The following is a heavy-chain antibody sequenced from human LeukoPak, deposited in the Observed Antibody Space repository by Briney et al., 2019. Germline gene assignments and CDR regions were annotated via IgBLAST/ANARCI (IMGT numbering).Heavy chain of an antibody. CDR3: ARVVSYARNYYYMDV. Sequence: GGSLRLSCAASGFTFDNYGMSWVRQAPGKGLEWVSGINWNGGSTGYADSVKGRFTISRDNAKNSLYLQMNSLRAGDTALYYCARVVSYARNYYYMDVWGKGTTATVSS. CDR1: GFTFDNYG. J-gene: IGHJ6*03. CDR2: INWNGGST. D-gene: IGHD1-26*01. V-gene: IGHV3-20*04.